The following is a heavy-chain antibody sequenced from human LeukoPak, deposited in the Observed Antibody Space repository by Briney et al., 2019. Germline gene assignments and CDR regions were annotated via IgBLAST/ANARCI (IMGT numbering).Heavy chain of an antibody. V-gene: IGHV4-59*01. J-gene: IGHJ3*02. CDR2: IYYSGST. Sequence: SETLSLTCTVSGGSISSYYWSWIRQPPGKGLEWIGYIYYSGSTNYNPSLKSRVTISVDTSKNQFSLKLSSVTAANTAVYYCARDKRDAFDIWGQGTMVTVSS. CDR1: GGSISSYY. CDR3: ARDKRDAFDI.